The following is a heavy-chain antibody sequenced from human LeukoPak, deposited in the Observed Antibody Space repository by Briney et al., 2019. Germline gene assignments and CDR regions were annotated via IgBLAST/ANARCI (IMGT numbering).Heavy chain of an antibody. CDR2: IIPIFGTA. D-gene: IGHD6-19*01. CDR1: GGTFSSYA. J-gene: IGHJ4*02. CDR3: AKTPVGSSGWYRGDYFDY. V-gene: IGHV1-69*05. Sequence: GASVKVSCKASGGTFSSYAISWVRQAPGQGLEWMGGIIPIFGTANYAQKFQGRVTITTDESTSTAYMELSSLRAEDTAVYYCAKTPVGSSGWYRGDYFDYWGQGTLVTVSS.